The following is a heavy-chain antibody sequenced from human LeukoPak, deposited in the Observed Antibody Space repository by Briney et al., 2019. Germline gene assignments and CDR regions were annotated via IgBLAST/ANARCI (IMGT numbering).Heavy chain of an antibody. J-gene: IGHJ4*02. Sequence: AGSLTLSCAASGFTFSRCAMGWVRQTPGKGLEWVAGISGSGSRTYYADAVKGRFNISRDNSKNTLYLQSNSLRAEDTAVYYCVKDANYFDSGSYLIPFDSWGQGTLVTVSS. D-gene: IGHD3-22*01. CDR3: VKDANYFDSGSYLIPFDS. CDR1: GFTFSRCA. V-gene: IGHV3-23*01. CDR2: ISGSGSRT.